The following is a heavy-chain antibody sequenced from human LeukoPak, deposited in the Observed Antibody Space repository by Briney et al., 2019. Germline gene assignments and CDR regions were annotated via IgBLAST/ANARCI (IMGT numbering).Heavy chain of an antibody. CDR3: ARISDDFWSGYLFDY. Sequence: SETLSLTCTVPGGSISSYYWSWIRQPAGKGLEWVGRIYTSGSTNYNPSLKSRVTMSVDTSKNQFSLKLSSVTAADTAVYYCARISDDFWSGYLFDYWGQGTLVTVSS. J-gene: IGHJ4*02. CDR1: GGSISSYY. V-gene: IGHV4-4*07. CDR2: IYTSGST. D-gene: IGHD3-3*01.